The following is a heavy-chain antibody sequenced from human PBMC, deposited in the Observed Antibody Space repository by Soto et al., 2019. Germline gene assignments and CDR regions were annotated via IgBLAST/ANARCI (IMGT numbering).Heavy chain of an antibody. D-gene: IGHD2-15*01. CDR2: ISYDGSNK. CDR1: GFTFSSYS. CDR3: AKDRARVGVYYYYYGMDV. Sequence: GGSLRLSCAASGFTFSSYSMHWVRQAPGKGLEWVAVISYDGSNKYYADSVKGRFTISRDNSKNTLYLQMNSLRAEDTAVYYCAKDRARVGVYYYYYGMDVWGQGTTVTVSS. V-gene: IGHV3-30*18. J-gene: IGHJ6*02.